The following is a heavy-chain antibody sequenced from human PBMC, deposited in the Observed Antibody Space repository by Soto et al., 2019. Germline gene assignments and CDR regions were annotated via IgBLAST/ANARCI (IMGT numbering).Heavy chain of an antibody. Sequence: SETLSLTCTVSGGSISSYYWSWIRQPPGEGLEWIGYIYYNGSAYYNPSLMSRVTMSVXXXXXXFXLXLNXXTAADTAVYHCARLSTMIVVDYWGQGTLVTVSS. D-gene: IGHD3-22*01. V-gene: IGHV4-59*04. J-gene: IGHJ4*02. CDR2: IYYNGSA. CDR1: GGSISSYY. CDR3: ARLSTMIVVDY.